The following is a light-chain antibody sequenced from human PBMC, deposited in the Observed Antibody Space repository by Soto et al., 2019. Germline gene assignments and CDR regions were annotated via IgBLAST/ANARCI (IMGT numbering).Light chain of an antibody. Sequence: EIVMTQSPGILSVSPGERATLSCRASQSVSSNLAWYQQKPGQAPRLLIYGASTRATDIPARFSGSGSGTEFALTINSLQSEDSAVYFCQQSNVWHRTFGQGTKVDI. V-gene: IGKV3-15*01. CDR2: GAS. CDR1: QSVSSN. J-gene: IGKJ1*01. CDR3: QQSNVWHRT.